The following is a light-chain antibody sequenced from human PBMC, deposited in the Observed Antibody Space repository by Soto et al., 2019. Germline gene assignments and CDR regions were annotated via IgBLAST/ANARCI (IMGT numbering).Light chain of an antibody. Sequence: QSALTQPASVSGSPGQSITISCTGTSSDVGGYSYVSWYQQHPGKAPKLMIYYVSNRPSGVSNRFSGSKSGNMASLTISGLQAEDEADYYCSSYTSSSTLVVFGGGTQLTVL. V-gene: IGLV2-14*03. J-gene: IGLJ2*01. CDR1: SSDVGGYSY. CDR3: SSYTSSSTLVV. CDR2: YVS.